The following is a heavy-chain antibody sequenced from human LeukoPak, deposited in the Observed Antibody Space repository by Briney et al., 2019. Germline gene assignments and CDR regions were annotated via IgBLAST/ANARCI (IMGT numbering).Heavy chain of an antibody. D-gene: IGHD3-22*01. CDR3: AKGNYYDSSGFDY. J-gene: IGHJ4*02. CDR2: ISANGGGT. V-gene: IGHV3-23*01. Sequence: PGGSLRLSCAPSGFTFISFPMSWVRQAPGKGLECVSAISANGGGTYYADSVKGRFTISRDNSKNTLYLQMNSLRAEDTAVYYCAKGNYYDSSGFDYWGQGTLVTVSS. CDR1: GFTFISFP.